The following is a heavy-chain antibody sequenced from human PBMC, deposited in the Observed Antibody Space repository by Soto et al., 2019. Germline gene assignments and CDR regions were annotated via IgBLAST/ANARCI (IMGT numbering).Heavy chain of an antibody. V-gene: IGHV3-48*01. CDR3: ASGRDGYNCGSDH. CDR2: ISSSSSTI. J-gene: IGHJ4*02. CDR1: GFTFSSYS. Sequence: GGSLRLSCAASGFTFSSYSMNWVRQAPGKGLEWVSYISSSSSTIYYADSVKGRFTISRDNAKNSLYLQMNSLRAEDTAVYYCASGRDGYNCGSDHWGQGAQVTVSS. D-gene: IGHD1-1*01.